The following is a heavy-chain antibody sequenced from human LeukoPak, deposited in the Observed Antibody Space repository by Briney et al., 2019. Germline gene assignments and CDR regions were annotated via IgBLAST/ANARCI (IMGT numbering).Heavy chain of an antibody. CDR3: ARKWDLPNGQYALDI. V-gene: IGHV3-64*01. D-gene: IGHD1-26*01. CDR1: GFTFSNYV. J-gene: IGHJ3*02. Sequence: GGSLRLSCAASGFTFSNYVLHWVRQAPGKGLEYVSAIGTGGDTYYANSVKGRFTISSDNSKNTVFLQMDSLRAEDLAVYYCARKWDLPNGQYALDIWGQGAMVTVSS. CDR2: IGTGGDT.